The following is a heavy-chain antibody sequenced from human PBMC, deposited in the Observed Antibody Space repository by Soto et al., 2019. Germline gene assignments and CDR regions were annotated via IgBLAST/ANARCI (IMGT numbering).Heavy chain of an antibody. CDR2: ISYDGSNK. V-gene: IGHV3-30-3*01. D-gene: IGHD2-2*01. CDR3: ARDLVLGWYQLPPWDFDY. J-gene: IGHJ4*02. CDR1: GFTFSSYA. Sequence: QVPLVESGGGVVQPGRSLRLSCAASGFTFSSYAMHWVRQAPGKGLEWVAVISYDGSNKYYADSVKGRFTISRDNSKNTLYLQMNSLRAEDTAVYYCARDLVLGWYQLPPWDFDYWGQGTLVTVSS.